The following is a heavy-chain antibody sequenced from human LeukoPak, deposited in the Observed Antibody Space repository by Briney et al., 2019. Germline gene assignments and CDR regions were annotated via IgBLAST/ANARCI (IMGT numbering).Heavy chain of an antibody. Sequence: GGSLRLSCAASGFTFSSYAMSWVRQAPGKGLEWVSAISGSGGSTYYADSVKGRFTISRDNSKNTLYLQMNSLRAEDTAVYCCAKSGQLDMRWDYWGQGTLVTVSS. CDR3: AKSGQLDMRWDY. CDR2: ISGSGGST. CDR1: GFTFSSYA. D-gene: IGHD6-13*01. J-gene: IGHJ4*02. V-gene: IGHV3-23*01.